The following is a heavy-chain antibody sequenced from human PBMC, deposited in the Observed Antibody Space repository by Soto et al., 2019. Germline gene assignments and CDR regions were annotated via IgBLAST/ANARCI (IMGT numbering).Heavy chain of an antibody. CDR2: INWNGGST. CDR1: GFTFDDYG. CDR3: ARRDESGGGPDYDILTGYQDYYYYYMDV. D-gene: IGHD3-9*01. Sequence: GGSLRLSCAASGFTFDDYGMSWVRQAPGKGLEWVSGINWNGGSTGYADSVKGRFTISRDNAKNSLYLQMNSLRAEDTALYHCARRDESGGGPDYDILTGYQDYYYYYMDVWGKGTTVTVSS. J-gene: IGHJ6*03. V-gene: IGHV3-20*01.